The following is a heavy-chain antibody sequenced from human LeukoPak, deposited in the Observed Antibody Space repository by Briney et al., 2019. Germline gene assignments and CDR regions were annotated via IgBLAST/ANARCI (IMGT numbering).Heavy chain of an antibody. D-gene: IGHD6-13*01. V-gene: IGHV4-59*12. J-gene: IGHJ4*02. CDR2: IYYSGST. CDR1: GGSISSYY. Sequence: PSETLSLTCTVSGGSISSYYWSWIRQPPGKGLEWIGYIYYSGSTNYNPSLKSRVTISVDTSKNQFSLKLSSVTAADTAVYYCARDPADLAAEPGWGQGTLVTVSS. CDR3: ARDPADLAAEPG.